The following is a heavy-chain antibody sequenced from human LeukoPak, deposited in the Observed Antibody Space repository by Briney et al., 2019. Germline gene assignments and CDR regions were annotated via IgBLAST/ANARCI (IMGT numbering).Heavy chain of an antibody. V-gene: IGHV1-18*01. D-gene: IGHD5-18*01. J-gene: IGHJ6*02. CDR2: INAYNGNT. CDR3: AREGYSYGPSTRYYYYGMDV. Sequence: ASVTVSCKASGYTFTSYGFSWVRQAPGQGLEWMGWINAYNGNTNYAQKLQGRVTMTTDTSTSTAYMELRSQRSDDTAVYYCAREGYSYGPSTRYYYYGMDVWGQGTTVTVSS. CDR1: GYTFTSYG.